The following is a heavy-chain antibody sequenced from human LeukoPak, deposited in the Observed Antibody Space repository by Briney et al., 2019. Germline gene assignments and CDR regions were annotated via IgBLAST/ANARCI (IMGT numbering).Heavy chain of an antibody. CDR1: GFTFSSYG. V-gene: IGHV3-33*01. J-gene: IGHJ6*02. D-gene: IGHD5-12*01. CDR3: ARDWKVALNPNANGMDV. Sequence: SGGSLRLSCAASGFTFSSYGMHWVRQAPGKGLEWVAVIWCDGSNKYYADSVKGRFTISRDNSKNTLYLQMNSLRAEDTAVYYCARDWKVALNPNANGMDVWGQGTTVTVSS. CDR2: IWCDGSNK.